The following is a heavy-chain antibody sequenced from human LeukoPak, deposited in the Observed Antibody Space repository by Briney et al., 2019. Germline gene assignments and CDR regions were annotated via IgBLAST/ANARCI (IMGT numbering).Heavy chain of an antibody. CDR2: ISGSGSAT. CDR3: AKDQYGEAFDI. D-gene: IGHD4-17*01. V-gene: IGHV3-23*01. J-gene: IGHJ3*02. Sequence: GPLRLSCAASGFTFRSYAMNWVRQAPGKGLEWVSAISGSGSATYYADSVKGRFTISRDNSKNTLYLQMNSLRAEDTAVYYCAKDQYGEAFDIWGPGTMVTVSS. CDR1: GFTFRSYA.